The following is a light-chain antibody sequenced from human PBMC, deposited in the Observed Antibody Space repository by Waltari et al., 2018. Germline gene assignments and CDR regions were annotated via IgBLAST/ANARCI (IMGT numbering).Light chain of an antibody. CDR3: QQHENLPLT. V-gene: IGKV1-33*01. Sequence: DIQMTQSPSSLSASVGDRVTITCHASQDISDYLNWYQQKPGKAPKLLIFDASNVETGVPSRYSGSGSGTDFTFTISSLQPDDIATFFCQQHENLPLTFGGGTKVDIK. CDR2: DAS. J-gene: IGKJ4*01. CDR1: QDISDY.